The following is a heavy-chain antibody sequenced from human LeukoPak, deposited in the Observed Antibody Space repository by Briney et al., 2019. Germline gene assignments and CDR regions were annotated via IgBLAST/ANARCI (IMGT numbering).Heavy chain of an antibody. V-gene: IGHV3-23*01. CDR3: AKQQWFGELIDC. D-gene: IGHD3-10*01. CDR1: GFTFSSYA. J-gene: IGHJ4*02. CDR2: ISGSGGST. Sequence: GGSLRLSCAASGFTFSSYAMSWVRQAPGKGLEWVSAISGSGGSTYYADSVKGRFAISRGNSKNTLYLQINSLRAEDTAVYYCAKQQWFGELIDCWGQGTLVTVSS.